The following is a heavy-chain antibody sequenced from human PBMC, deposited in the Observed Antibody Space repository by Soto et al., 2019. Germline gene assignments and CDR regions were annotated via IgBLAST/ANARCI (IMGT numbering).Heavy chain of an antibody. CDR2: IYYSGST. V-gene: IGHV4-59*12. J-gene: IGHJ4*02. D-gene: IGHD3-16*01. CDR3: ARSPRVITFGEPDY. CDR1: GGFIINYH. Sequence: SETLSLTCTVSGGFIINYHWNWIRQPPWKGLEWIGYIYYSGSTYYNPSLKSRVTISVDTSKNQFSLKLSSVTAADTAVYYCARSPRVITFGEPDYWGQGTLVTVSS.